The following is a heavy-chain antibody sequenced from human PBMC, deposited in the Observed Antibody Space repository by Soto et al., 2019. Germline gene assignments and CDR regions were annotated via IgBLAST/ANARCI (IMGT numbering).Heavy chain of an antibody. J-gene: IGHJ6*01. D-gene: IGHD3-22*01. CDR1: GFAFSHYA. CDR3: ARDCDDSTAYYNYYYFGMDV. V-gene: IGHV3-30-3*01. Sequence: GGSLRLSCAASGFAFSHYAMYWVRQAPGKGLEWVAVISYDGSDKYYADSVKGRFTISRDNSKNTLFLQMNSLGAEDTALYYCARDCDDSTAYYNYYYFGMDVWGQGTTVTVSS. CDR2: ISYDGSDK.